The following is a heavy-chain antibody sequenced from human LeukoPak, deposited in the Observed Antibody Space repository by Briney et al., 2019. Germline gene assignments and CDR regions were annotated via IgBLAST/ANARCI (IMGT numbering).Heavy chain of an antibody. CDR2: TSYSGST. Sequence: SETLSLTCTVTGGSTSIYYWSWIRQPPGKGLECIGYTSYSGSTDYSPSLRSRVTISLDTSKNQFSLRLTSVTAADTAVYYCARTARVFDYWGQGILVTVSS. CDR1: GGSTSIYY. J-gene: IGHJ4*02. CDR3: ARTARVFDY. V-gene: IGHV4-59*01. D-gene: IGHD2-21*02.